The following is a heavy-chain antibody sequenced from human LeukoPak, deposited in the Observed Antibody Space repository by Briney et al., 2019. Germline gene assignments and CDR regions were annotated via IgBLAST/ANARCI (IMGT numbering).Heavy chain of an antibody. CDR2: IYYSGST. D-gene: IGHD5-18*01. Sequence: SETLSLTCTVSGGSISSYYWSWVRQPPGKGLEWIGYIYYSGSTNYNPSLKSRVTISVDTSKNQFSLKLNSVTAADTAVYYCARDGYSYALDYWGQGTLVTVSS. J-gene: IGHJ4*02. V-gene: IGHV4-59*01. CDR3: ARDGYSYALDY. CDR1: GGSISSYY.